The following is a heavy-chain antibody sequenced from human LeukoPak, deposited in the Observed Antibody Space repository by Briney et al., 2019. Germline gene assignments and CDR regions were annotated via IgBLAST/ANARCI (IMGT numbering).Heavy chain of an antibody. CDR1: GFTFSTYS. V-gene: IGHV3-21*01. D-gene: IGHD3-10*01. J-gene: IGHJ4*02. Sequence: GGSLRLSCAASGFTFSTYSMNWVRQAPGKGLEWVSSITISSSNIYYADSVKGRFTISRDNAKNSLYLQMNSLRVEDTAVYYCARVAKYYYGSETYYFFEHWGQGTPVTASS. CDR3: ARVAKYYYGSETYYFFEH. CDR2: ITISSSNI.